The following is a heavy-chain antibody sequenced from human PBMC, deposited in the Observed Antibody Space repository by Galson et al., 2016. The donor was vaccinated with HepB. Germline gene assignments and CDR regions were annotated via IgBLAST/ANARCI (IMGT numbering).Heavy chain of an antibody. Sequence: SLRLSCAASGFTFSSYIMSWVRQAPGKGLEWVSSISGSGVSTNYADSVKGRFTISRDNSKNTLYLQMNYLRAEGTAVYYCARDLPLLCWGQGTLVTVSS. CDR3: ARDLPLLC. CDR2: ISGSGVST. J-gene: IGHJ4*02. CDR1: GFTFSSYI. V-gene: IGHV3-23*01. D-gene: IGHD2-15*01.